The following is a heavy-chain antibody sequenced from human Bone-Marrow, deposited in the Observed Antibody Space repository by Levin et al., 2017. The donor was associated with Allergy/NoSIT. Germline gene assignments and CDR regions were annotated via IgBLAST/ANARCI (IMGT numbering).Heavy chain of an antibody. D-gene: IGHD2-21*02. J-gene: IGHJ4*02. CDR1: GGSITSTNW. V-gene: IGHV4-4*02. CDR2: IYHSGGT. Sequence: SETLSLTCAVSGGSITSTNWWSWVRQPPGKGLEWLGEIYHSGGTTYNPSLKTRLIISVDKSKNQFSLNLSSVTAADTAIYYCARESGGDGLRYFDYWGQGTLVTVSS. CDR3: ARESGGDGLRYFDY.